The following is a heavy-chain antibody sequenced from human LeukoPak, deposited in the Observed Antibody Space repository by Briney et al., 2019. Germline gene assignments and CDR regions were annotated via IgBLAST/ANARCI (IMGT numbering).Heavy chain of an antibody. CDR2: IYYSGST. V-gene: IGHV4-30-4*01. CDR3: ARGIYGSGSSYLHY. CDR1: GGSISSRDYY. J-gene: IGHJ4*02. D-gene: IGHD3-10*01. Sequence: SQTLSLTCTVSGGSISSRDYYWSWIRQPPGKGLEWIGYIYYSGSTYYNPSLESRLTISIDTSKNQFSLRLSSVTAADTAVYYCARGIYGSGSSYLHYWGQGTLVTVSS.